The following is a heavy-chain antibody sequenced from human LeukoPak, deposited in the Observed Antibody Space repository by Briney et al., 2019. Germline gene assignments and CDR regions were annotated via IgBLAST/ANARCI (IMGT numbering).Heavy chain of an antibody. D-gene: IGHD3-22*01. CDR1: GGSISSRSYY. CDR2: IYYSGST. J-gene: IGHJ4*02. CDR3: ARQYYYDSSGYPLDY. Sequence: PSETLSLTCTVSGGSISSRSYYWGWIRQPPGKGLEWIGSIYYSGSTYYNPSLKSRVSISVDTSKNQFSLKLNSVTAAGTAVYYCARQYYYDSSGYPLDYWGQGTLVTVSS. V-gene: IGHV4-39*01.